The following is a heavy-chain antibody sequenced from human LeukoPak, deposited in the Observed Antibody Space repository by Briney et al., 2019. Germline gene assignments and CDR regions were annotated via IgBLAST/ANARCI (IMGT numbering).Heavy chain of an antibody. CDR2: INHSGST. CDR1: GGSFSGYY. J-gene: IGHJ4*02. V-gene: IGHV4-34*01. D-gene: IGHD5-12*01. Sequence: SETLSLTCAVYGGSFSGYYWSWIRQPPGKGLEWIGEINHSGSTNYNPSLKSRVTISVDTSKNQFSLKLSSVTAADTAVYYCARRVSLRPIDYWGQGTLVTVSS. CDR3: ARRVSLRPIDY.